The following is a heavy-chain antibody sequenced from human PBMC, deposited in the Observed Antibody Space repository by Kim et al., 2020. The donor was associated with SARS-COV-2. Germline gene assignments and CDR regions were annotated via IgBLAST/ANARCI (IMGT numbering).Heavy chain of an antibody. Sequence: GGSLRLSCVASGFTFNDYAMHWLRQSPGKGLEWVSGISWNGGVIGYGDSVGGRFTISRDNTKNSLYLQMDSLRPEDTALYYCAKEGTGFGTWFDPWGQGTLVTVSS. CDR3: AKEGTGFGTWFDP. CDR1: GFTFNDYA. D-gene: IGHD3-10*01. CDR2: ISWNGGVI. J-gene: IGHJ5*02. V-gene: IGHV3-9*01.